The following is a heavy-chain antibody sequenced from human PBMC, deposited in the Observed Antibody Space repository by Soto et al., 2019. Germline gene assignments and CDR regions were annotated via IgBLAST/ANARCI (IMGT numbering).Heavy chain of an antibody. CDR1: GGSLSSGGYY. J-gene: IGHJ4*02. V-gene: IGHV4-31*03. CDR2: IYYSGST. CDR3: EAGHMVRGCSVRN. D-gene: IGHD3-10*01. Sequence: QVQLQESGPGLVKPSQTLSLTCTVSGGSLSSGGYYWRWIRQHPGKGLEWIGYIYYSGSTYYNPSLKSRVNISVDTSKNQFSLKLSSVTAADTAVYYCEAGHMVRGCSVRNWGQGTLVTVSS.